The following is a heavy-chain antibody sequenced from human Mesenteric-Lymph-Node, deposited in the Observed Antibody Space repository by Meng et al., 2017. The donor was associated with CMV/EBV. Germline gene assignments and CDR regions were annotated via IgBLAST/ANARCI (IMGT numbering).Heavy chain of an antibody. CDR3: AGVLMVYATIDP. CDR2: IYHSGST. V-gene: IGHV4-30-2*01. D-gene: IGHD2-8*01. CDR1: GGSISSGGYS. Sequence: SGGSISSGGYSWSWIRQPPGKGLEWIGYIYHSGSTYYNPSLKSRVTISVDRSKNQFSLKLSSVTAADTAVYYCAGVLMVYATIDPWGQGTLVTVS. J-gene: IGHJ5*02.